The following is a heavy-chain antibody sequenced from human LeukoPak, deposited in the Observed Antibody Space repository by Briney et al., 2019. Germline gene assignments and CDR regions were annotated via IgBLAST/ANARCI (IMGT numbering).Heavy chain of an antibody. CDR1: GYTFTGYY. CDR2: INPNSGGT. CDR3: ARDRRYFGTRPPYYFDY. V-gene: IGHV1-2*02. Sequence: ASVKVSCKASGYTFTGYYMHWVRQAPGQGLEWMGWINPNSGGTNYAQKFQGRVTMTRDTSISTAYMELSRLRSDDTAVYCCARDRRYFGTRPPYYFDYWGQGSLVTVSS. J-gene: IGHJ4*02. D-gene: IGHD3-9*01.